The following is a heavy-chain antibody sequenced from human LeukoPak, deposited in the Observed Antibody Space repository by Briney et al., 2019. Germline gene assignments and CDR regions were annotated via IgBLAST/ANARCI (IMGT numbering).Heavy chain of an antibody. CDR2: ISSSGSTI. CDR3: ARDQAPSKTVTTRAGYYYYYMDV. CDR1: GFTFNIYS. D-gene: IGHD4-17*01. V-gene: IGHV3-48*04. Sequence: GGSLRLSCAASGFTFNIYSMSWIRQAPGKGLEWVSYISSSGSTIYYADSVKGRFTISRDNAKNSLYLQMNSLRAEDTAVYYCARDQAPSKTVTTRAGYYYYYMDVWGKGTTVTVSS. J-gene: IGHJ6*03.